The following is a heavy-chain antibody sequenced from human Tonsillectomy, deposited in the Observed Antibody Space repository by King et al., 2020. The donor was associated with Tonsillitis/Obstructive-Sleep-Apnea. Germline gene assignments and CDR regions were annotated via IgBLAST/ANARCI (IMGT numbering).Heavy chain of an antibody. CDR1: GFTFSNYW. V-gene: IGHV3-7*02. CDR3: ARVSASACDI. Sequence: QLVQSGGGLVQPGGSLRLSCAASGFTFSNYWMSWIRQAPVKGLEWVANIKQDGSEKYYVDSVKGRFTISRDNAKNSLYVQMNSLRAEDTAVYYCARVSASACDIWGQGTMVTVSS. J-gene: IGHJ3*02. CDR2: IKQDGSEK.